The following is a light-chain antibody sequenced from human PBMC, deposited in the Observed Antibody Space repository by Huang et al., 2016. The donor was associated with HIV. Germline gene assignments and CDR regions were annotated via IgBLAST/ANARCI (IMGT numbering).Light chain of an antibody. CDR2: AAS. Sequence: MTQSPPSLSASIGDRVTLTGRASRDISTFLAWYQQKPGKPPRLLIYAASILHSGVPSRFSGGGSGTNFTLTVSSLQPEDVANYYCQKYDSAPRTFGQGTKLEL. V-gene: IGKV1-27*01. CDR3: QKYDSAPRT. J-gene: IGKJ1*01. CDR1: RDISTF.